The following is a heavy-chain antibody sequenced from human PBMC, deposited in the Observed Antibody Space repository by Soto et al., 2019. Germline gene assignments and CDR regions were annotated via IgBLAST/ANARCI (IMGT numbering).Heavy chain of an antibody. Sequence: ASVKVSCKASGYTFTGYYMHWVRQAPGQGLEWMGWINPNSGGTNYAQKFQGRVTMTRDTSISTAYMELSRLRSDDTAVYYCARGFLIAAAGNAEYFQHWGQGTLVTVSS. CDR3: ARGFLIAAAGNAEYFQH. D-gene: IGHD6-13*01. CDR1: GYTFTGYY. CDR2: INPNSGGT. V-gene: IGHV1-2*02. J-gene: IGHJ1*01.